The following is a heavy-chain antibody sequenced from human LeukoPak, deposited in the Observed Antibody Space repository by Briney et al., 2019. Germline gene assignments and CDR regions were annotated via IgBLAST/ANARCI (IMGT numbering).Heavy chain of an antibody. CDR2: ISSTSTYI. CDR3: AIDPGTVDTPMVPVWDY. CDR1: GFTFSNYK. V-gene: IGHV3-21*01. J-gene: IGHJ4*02. D-gene: IGHD5-18*01. Sequence: GGSLRLSCAASGFTFSNYKMNWVRQAPGRGLEWVSSISSTSTYIYYTDSGKGRFTISRDKAKKSLYMQKKRLRAQDTAAYYSAIDPGTVDTPMVPVWDYWGQGTVVTVSS.